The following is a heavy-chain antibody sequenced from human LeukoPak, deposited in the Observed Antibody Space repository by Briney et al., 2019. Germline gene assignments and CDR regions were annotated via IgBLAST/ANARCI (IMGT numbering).Heavy chain of an antibody. J-gene: IGHJ1*01. CDR3: ATPNYDSSGYYPEYFQH. CDR2: IYPGASDT. Sequence: GESLKISCKGSGYSFTSYWIGWVRQMPGKGLEWMGTIYPGASDTRYSPTFQGPVTITADKSISTGYLQWSSLKASDTAMYYCATPNYDSSGYYPEYFQHWGQGTLVTVSS. V-gene: IGHV5-51*01. D-gene: IGHD3-22*01. CDR1: GYSFTSYW.